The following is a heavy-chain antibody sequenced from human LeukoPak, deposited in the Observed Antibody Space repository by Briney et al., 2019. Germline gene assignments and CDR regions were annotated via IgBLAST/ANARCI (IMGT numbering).Heavy chain of an antibody. V-gene: IGHV4-39*01. D-gene: IGHD2-15*01. J-gene: IGHJ4*02. CDR2: IYYSGST. Sequence: SETLSLTCTVSGGSISSSSYYWGWIRQPPGKGLEWIGSIYYSGSTYYNPSLKSRVTISVDTSKNQFSLKLSSVTAADTAVYYCASRYCSGGSCPFWVYWGQGTLVTVSS. CDR3: ASRYCSGGSCPFWVY. CDR1: GGSISSSSYY.